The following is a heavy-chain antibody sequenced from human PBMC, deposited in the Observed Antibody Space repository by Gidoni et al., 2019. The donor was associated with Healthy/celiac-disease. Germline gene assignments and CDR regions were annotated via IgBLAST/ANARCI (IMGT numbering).Heavy chain of an antibody. Sequence: QVQLVQSGAEVKKPGSSVKVSCKASGGTFRSYAISCLRQAPGQGLEWMGGIIPIFGTANYAQKCQGRVTITADESTSTADMELSSLRSEDTAVYYCAREGDYGDYSNRGYYYYGMDVWGQGTTVTVSS. CDR2: IIPIFGTA. D-gene: IGHD4-17*01. J-gene: IGHJ6*02. V-gene: IGHV1-69*01. CDR1: GGTFRSYA. CDR3: AREGDYGDYSNRGYYYYGMDV.